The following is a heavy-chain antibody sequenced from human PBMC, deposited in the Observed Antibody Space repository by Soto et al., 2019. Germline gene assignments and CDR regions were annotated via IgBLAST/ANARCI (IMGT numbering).Heavy chain of an antibody. CDR2: IYYSGST. CDR3: ARVIAVAGTGYYYGMDV. Sequence: LSETLSLTCTVSGGSISSYYWSWIRQPPGKGLEWIGYIYYSGSTNYNPSLKSRVTISVDTSKNQFSLKLSSVTAADTAVYYCARVIAVAGTGYYYGMDVWGQGTTVTV. CDR1: GGSISSYY. J-gene: IGHJ6*02. V-gene: IGHV4-59*01. D-gene: IGHD6-19*01.